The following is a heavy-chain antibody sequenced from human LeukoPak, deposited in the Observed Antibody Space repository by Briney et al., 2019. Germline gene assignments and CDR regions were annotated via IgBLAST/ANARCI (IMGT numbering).Heavy chain of an antibody. J-gene: IGHJ5*02. V-gene: IGHV3-11*04. CDR3: AREVPYGDYQDGEGFDP. CDR1: GFTFSDYY. CDR2: ISTRDNTI. Sequence: GGSLRLSCTASGFTFSDYYMSWIRQTPGKGLEWLSYISTRDNTIQYADSAKGRFTISRDNSKNTLYLQMNSLRAEDTALYYCAREVPYGDYQDGEGFDPWGQGTLVTVSS. D-gene: IGHD4-17*01.